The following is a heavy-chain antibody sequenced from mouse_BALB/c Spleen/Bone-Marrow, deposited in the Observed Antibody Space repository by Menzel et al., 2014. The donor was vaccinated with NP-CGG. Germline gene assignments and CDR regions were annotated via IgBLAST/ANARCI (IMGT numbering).Heavy chain of an antibody. J-gene: IGHJ2*01. V-gene: IGHV1S132*01. CDR1: GYTFTNYW. CDR2: IFPGTGTT. D-gene: IGHD2-13*01. CDR3: ARGGDYGY. Sequence: VQLMESGAELVKPGASVKLPCMTSGYTFTNYWIQWVQQRPGQGLGWIGEIFPGTGTTYYNERFKGKATLTIDTSSSTAYMQLSSLTSEDSAVYFCARGGDYGYWGQGTTLTVSS.